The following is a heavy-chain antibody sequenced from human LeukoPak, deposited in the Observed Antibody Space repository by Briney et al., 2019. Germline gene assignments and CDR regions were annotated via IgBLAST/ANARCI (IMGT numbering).Heavy chain of an antibody. Sequence: GGSLRLSCEASGFTFSTYAMSWVRQAPGEGLDWVLGINIRGGTYYAGSVRGGFSTSSDNTKNTLRIHINSIRAEDTALYYCSTSSVSVAGIEPKFDYWGQGALVTVSS. CDR1: GFTFSTYA. CDR3: STSSVSVAGIEPKFDY. D-gene: IGHD6-19*01. J-gene: IGHJ4*02. CDR2: INIRGGT. V-gene: IGHV3-23*01.